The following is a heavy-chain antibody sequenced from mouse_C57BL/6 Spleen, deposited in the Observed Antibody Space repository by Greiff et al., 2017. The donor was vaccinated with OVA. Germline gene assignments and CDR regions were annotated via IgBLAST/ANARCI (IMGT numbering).Heavy chain of an antibody. CDR2: IYPSDSET. V-gene: IGHV1-61*01. J-gene: IGHJ3*01. CDR1: GYTFTSYW. CDR3: ARRGLTGTAWFAY. D-gene: IGHD4-1*01. Sequence: VQLQQPGAELVRPGSSVKLSCKASGYTFTSYWMDWVKQRPGQGLEWIGNIYPSDSETHYNQKFKDKATLTVDKSSSTAYMQLSSLTSEDSAVYYCARRGLTGTAWFAYWGQGTLVTVSA.